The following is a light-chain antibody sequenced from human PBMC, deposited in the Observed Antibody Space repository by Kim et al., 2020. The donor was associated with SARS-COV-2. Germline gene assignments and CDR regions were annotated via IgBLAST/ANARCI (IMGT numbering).Light chain of an antibody. J-gene: IGKJ3*01. CDR1: QNVSSY. Sequence: EIVLTQSPETLSLSPGERATLSCRASQNVSSYVGCYQQQPGQAPRLLIYDASNRAIGVPARFSGSGSGTVFTIASSSLGPEDFADYYCQQRSSWPPAFGPGTKVDIK. CDR2: DAS. V-gene: IGKV3-11*01. CDR3: QQRSSWPPA.